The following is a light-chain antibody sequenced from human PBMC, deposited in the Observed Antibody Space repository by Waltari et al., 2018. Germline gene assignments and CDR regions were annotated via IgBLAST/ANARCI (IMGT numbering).Light chain of an antibody. CDR1: QSISRW. CDR3: QQYNGYWT. J-gene: IGKJ1*01. V-gene: IGKV1-5*03. CDR2: KAS. Sequence: IKCGARQSISRWLAWDQQKPGKAPKLLIYKASTLESGVPSRFSGSGSGTEFTLTINSLQPDDFATYYCQQYNGYWTFGQGTKVEIK.